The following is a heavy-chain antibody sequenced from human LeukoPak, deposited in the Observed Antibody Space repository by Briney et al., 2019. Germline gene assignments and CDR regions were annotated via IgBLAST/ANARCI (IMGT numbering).Heavy chain of an antibody. CDR1: DGSISNYY. V-gene: IGHV4-59*01. CDR2: AYYSGST. D-gene: IGHD6-19*01. Sequence: PSETLSLTCSVFDGSISNYYWSWIRQPPGKGLEWIGYAYYSGSTTYNPSLESRVTISVDTSKNQFSLKLDSMTAADTAVYYCARGRVAGGYYFDYWGQGTLVTVSS. J-gene: IGHJ4*02. CDR3: ARGRVAGGYYFDY.